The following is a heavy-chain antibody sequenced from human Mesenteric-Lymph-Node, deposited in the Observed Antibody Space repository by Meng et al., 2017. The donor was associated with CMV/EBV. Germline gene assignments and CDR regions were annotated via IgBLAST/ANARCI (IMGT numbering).Heavy chain of an antibody. CDR1: GFTFSSYW. CDR3: AREYGSGKYYGQD. CDR2: IYSGGTT. Sequence: GESLKTSCAASGFTFSSYWMHWVRQAPGKGLEWVSVIYSGGTTNYADTVKGRFTISRDNLNTTIYLEMNSLRVDDTAVYYCAREYGSGKYYGQDWGQGTLVTVSS. V-gene: IGHV3-53*01. D-gene: IGHD3-10*01. J-gene: IGHJ4*02.